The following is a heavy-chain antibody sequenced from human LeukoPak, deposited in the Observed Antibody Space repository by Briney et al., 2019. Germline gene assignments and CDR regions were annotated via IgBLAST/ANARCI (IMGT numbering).Heavy chain of an antibody. CDR2: IYYSGIT. CDR3: ARGADGYNYRSDY. V-gene: IGHV4-59*01. D-gene: IGHD5-24*01. Sequence: PSETLSLTCTVSGGSISGYYWSWIRQPPGKGLEWIGYIYYSGITNYNPSLKSRVTISVDTSKNQFSLNLSSVTAADTAVYYCARGADGYNYRSDYWGQGTLVTVSS. CDR1: GGSISGYY. J-gene: IGHJ4*02.